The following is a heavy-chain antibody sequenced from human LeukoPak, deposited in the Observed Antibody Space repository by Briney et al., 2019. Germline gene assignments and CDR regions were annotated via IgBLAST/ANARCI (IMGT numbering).Heavy chain of an antibody. D-gene: IGHD3-10*01. Sequence: TGGSLRLSCAPSGFTFSRNAMSWVRQAPGKGLKWVSAISGSGGSTKYADSVAGRFTISKDNTKNTLYLQMNSLRAEDTAVYHWGGSGSYYRVDYWGQGTLVTVSS. CDR3: GGSGSYYRVDY. V-gene: IGHV3-23*01. J-gene: IGHJ4*02. CDR1: GFTFSRNA. CDR2: ISGSGGST.